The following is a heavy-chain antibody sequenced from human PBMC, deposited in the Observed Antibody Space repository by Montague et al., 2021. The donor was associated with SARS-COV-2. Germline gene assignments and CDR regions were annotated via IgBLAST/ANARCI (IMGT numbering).Heavy chain of an antibody. CDR2: IYHSGST. CDR3: ARRVSWVTRIVVVASFAS. J-gene: IGHJ4*02. Sequence: SETLSLTCAVSGGSISSSNWCSWLRQPPGKRLEWIGEIYHSGSTNNNPSLNSRATISEDKSNNQSSLMLSSVTAETTAVYYCARRVSWVTRIVVVASFASWGQGTRVTVPS. D-gene: IGHD3-22*01. V-gene: IGHV4-4*02. CDR1: GGSISSSNW.